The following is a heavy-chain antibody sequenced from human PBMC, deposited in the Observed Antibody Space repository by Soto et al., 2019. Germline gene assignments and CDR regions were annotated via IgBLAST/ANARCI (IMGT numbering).Heavy chain of an antibody. Sequence: QVQLQESGPGQVKTSQTLSLTCTVSGGSIISVDSYWSWIRQSPGKGLEWIGFIYHSGSTYYNPSLKSRLTISIDTSKNQFSLNLSSVTAADTAVYYCARARMPHYFDYWGQGTLVAVSS. D-gene: IGHD2-15*01. J-gene: IGHJ4*02. CDR1: GGSIISVDSY. CDR3: ARARMPHYFDY. CDR2: IYHSGST. V-gene: IGHV4-30-4*01.